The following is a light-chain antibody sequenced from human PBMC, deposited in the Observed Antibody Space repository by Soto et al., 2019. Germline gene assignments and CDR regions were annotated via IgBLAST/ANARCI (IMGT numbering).Light chain of an antibody. CDR1: QSISSW. CDR3: QQYHSYYT. J-gene: IGKJ2*01. CDR2: KAS. Sequence: DIQMTQSPSTLSASVGDRVTITCRASQSISSWLAGYQQKPGKAPKLLIYKASSLESGVPSRFSGSGSGTEFPLTISRLQPEYFAKYCCQQYHSYYTVGQGTKLEIK. V-gene: IGKV1-5*03.